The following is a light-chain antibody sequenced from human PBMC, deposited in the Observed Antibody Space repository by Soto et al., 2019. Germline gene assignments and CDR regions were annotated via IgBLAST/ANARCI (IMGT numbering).Light chain of an antibody. CDR1: QSVLYNSNNKNY. CDR3: QQYYTTLALT. Sequence: DIVMTQSPDSLAVSLGERATINCKSSQSVLYNSNNKNYLAWYQQKPGQPPKLLISWASTRESGVPDRLSASGSGTDFTLTISRLQVEDVAVYYCQQYYTTLALTFGGGTKVDIK. V-gene: IGKV4-1*01. CDR2: WAS. J-gene: IGKJ4*01.